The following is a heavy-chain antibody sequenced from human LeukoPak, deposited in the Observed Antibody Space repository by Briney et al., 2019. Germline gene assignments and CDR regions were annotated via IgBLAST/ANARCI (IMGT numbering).Heavy chain of an antibody. CDR1: SGSINSYY. CDR2: IYTTGKT. Sequence: SETLSLTCTVTSGSINSYYWGWVRQPAGRGREWIGRIYTTGKTDYNPSLKSRLTMSVDTSKRQFSLNLTSVTAADTAIYFCARHGYTASHYFLDFWSQGKLVTVSS. J-gene: IGHJ4*02. D-gene: IGHD3-16*01. V-gene: IGHV4-4*07. CDR3: ARHGYTASHYFLDF.